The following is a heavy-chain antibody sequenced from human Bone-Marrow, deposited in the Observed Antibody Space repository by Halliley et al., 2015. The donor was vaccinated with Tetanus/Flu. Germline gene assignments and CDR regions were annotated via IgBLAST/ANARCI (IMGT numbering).Heavy chain of an antibody. J-gene: IGHJ4*02. Sequence: TLSLTCTVSGGSISRYFWNWIRQPPGKGLQWIGYISYSGSTNYNPSLKSRVAISVDTSQNQFSLKLSSVTAADTAVYYCASLGDPDYWGQGTLVTVSS. V-gene: IGHV4-59*01. CDR3: ASLGDPDY. CDR1: GGSISRYF. CDR2: ISYSGST.